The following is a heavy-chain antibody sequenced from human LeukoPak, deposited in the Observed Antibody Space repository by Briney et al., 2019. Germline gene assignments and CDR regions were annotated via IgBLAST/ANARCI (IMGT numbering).Heavy chain of an antibody. Sequence: ASVKVSCTASGYTLTELSMHWVRQAPGKGLEWMGGFDPEDGETIYAQKFQGRVTMTEDTSTDTAYMELSSLRSEDTAVYYCATLSGDRVGATPGDYWGQGTLVTVSS. V-gene: IGHV1-24*01. J-gene: IGHJ4*02. CDR1: GYTLTELS. CDR2: FDPEDGET. D-gene: IGHD1-26*01. CDR3: ATLSGDRVGATPGDY.